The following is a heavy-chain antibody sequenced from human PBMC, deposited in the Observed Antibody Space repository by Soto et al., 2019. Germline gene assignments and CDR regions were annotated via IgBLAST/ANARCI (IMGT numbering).Heavy chain of an antibody. CDR2: ISGSGGST. V-gene: IGHV3-23*01. Sequence: GGSLRLSCAASGFTFSSYAMSWVRQAPGKGLEWVSAISGSGGSTYYADSVKGRFTISRDNSKNTLYLQMNSLRAEDTAVYYCAKDGVNWNYNSNFDYWGQGTLVTVSS. CDR1: GFTFSSYA. CDR3: AKDGVNWNYNSNFDY. D-gene: IGHD1-7*01. J-gene: IGHJ4*02.